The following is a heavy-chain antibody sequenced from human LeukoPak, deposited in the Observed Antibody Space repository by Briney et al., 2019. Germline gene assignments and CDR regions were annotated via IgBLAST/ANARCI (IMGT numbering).Heavy chain of an antibody. J-gene: IGHJ5*02. CDR1: GFTFSSYG. CDR2: IWYDGSNK. Sequence: GGSLRLSCAASGFTFSSYGMHWVRQAPGKGLEWVAVIWYDGSNKYYADSVKGRFTISRDNSKNTLYLQMNSLRAEDTAVYYCAIGGGYYGSGSYYKNWFDPWGQGTLVTVSS. V-gene: IGHV3-33*01. CDR3: AIGGGYYGSGSYYKNWFDP. D-gene: IGHD3-10*01.